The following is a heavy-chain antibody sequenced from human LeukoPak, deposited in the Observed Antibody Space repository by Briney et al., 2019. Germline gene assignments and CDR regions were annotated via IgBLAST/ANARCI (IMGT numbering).Heavy chain of an antibody. Sequence: GGSLRLSCAASGFTFSSYAMSWVRQAPGKGLEWVSAISGSGGSTYYADSVKGRFTISRDNSKNTLDLLMNSLRAEDTAVYYCAKGVDYCSGGSCPADYWGPGTLVTVSS. CDR1: GFTFSSYA. J-gene: IGHJ4*02. CDR2: ISGSGGST. V-gene: IGHV3-23*01. D-gene: IGHD2-15*01. CDR3: AKGVDYCSGGSCPADY.